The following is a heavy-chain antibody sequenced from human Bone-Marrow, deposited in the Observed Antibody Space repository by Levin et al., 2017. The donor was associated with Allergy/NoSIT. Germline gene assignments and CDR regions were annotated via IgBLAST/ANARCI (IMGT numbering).Heavy chain of an antibody. D-gene: IGHD3-22*01. Sequence: ASVKVSCKPSGYTFTTYFIHWVRQAPGEGLEWMGIINPSSGSTSYAQKFQGRVTMTRDPSTSTVYMELGSLTSEDTAVYYCAKAIIPYYDSSGPDIWGQGTMVSVSA. CDR1: GYTFTTYF. CDR2: INPSSGST. V-gene: IGHV1-46*01. J-gene: IGHJ3*02. CDR3: AKAIIPYYDSSGPDI.